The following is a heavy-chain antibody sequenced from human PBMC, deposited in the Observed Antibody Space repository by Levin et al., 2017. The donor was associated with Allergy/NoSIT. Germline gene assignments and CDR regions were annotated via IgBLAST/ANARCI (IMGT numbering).Heavy chain of an antibody. CDR2: IKQDGSEK. D-gene: IGHD6-19*01. CDR3: ARDMGSSGWYDYYGMDV. V-gene: IGHV3-7*01. J-gene: IGHJ6*02. Sequence: GESLKISCAASGFTFSSYWMSWVRQAPGKGLEWVANIKQDGSEKYYVDSVKGRFTISRDNAKNSLYLQMNSLRAEDTAVYYCARDMGSSGWYDYYGMDVWGQGTTVTVSS. CDR1: GFTFSSYW.